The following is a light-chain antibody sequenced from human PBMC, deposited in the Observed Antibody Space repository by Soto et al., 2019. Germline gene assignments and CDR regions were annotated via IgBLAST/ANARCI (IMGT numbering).Light chain of an antibody. CDR1: QSLLHSSGYNY. CDR2: LGS. J-gene: IGKJ4*01. Sequence: DIVMTQSPLSLSVTPGEPASISCRSSQSLLHSSGYNYLDWYLQKPGQSPQLLIYLGSSRASGVPDRFSGSGSGTDFTLTISSLQPEDFATYYCQQANSFPLTFGGGTKVEI. V-gene: IGKV2-28*01. CDR3: QQANSFPLT.